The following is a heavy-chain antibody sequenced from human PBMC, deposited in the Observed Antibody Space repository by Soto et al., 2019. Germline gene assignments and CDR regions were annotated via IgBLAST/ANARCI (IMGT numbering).Heavy chain of an antibody. D-gene: IGHD3-3*01. Sequence: QVQLVQSGAEVKKPGASVKVSCKASGYTFTSYAMHWVRQAPGQRLEWMGWINAGNGNTKYSQKFQGRVTITRDTSASTAYMELSSLRSEDTAVYYCARDPRPPSGWLGFWEYGMDVWGQGTTVTVSS. CDR3: ARDPRPPSGWLGFWEYGMDV. V-gene: IGHV1-3*01. CDR2: INAGNGNT. J-gene: IGHJ6*02. CDR1: GYTFTSYA.